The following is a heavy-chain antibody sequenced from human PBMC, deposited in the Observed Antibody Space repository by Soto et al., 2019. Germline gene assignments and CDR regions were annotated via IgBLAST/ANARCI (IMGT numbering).Heavy chain of an antibody. CDR1: GFTFSSYS. CDR3: ARGPTMIVVVMGGPGYFDY. CDR2: ISSSSSYI. D-gene: IGHD3-22*01. V-gene: IGHV3-21*01. Sequence: GGSLRLSCAASGFTFSSYSMNWVRQASGKGLEWVSSISSSSSYIYYADSVRGRFTISRDNAKNSLYLQMNSLRAEDTAVYYCARGPTMIVVVMGGPGYFDYWGQGTLVTVSS. J-gene: IGHJ4*02.